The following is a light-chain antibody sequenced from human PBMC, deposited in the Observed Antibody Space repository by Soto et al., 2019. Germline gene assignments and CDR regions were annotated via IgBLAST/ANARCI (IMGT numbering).Light chain of an antibody. V-gene: IGLV2-8*01. CDR1: SSDVGGYNY. CDR2: EVT. CDR3: CSYAGSNNLKV. Sequence: QSALTQPPSASGSPGQSVTISCTGTSSDVGGYNYVSWYQQHPGKAPKLMIYEVTKRPSGVPDRFSGSKSGNTASLTVSGLQAEDEADYYCCSYAGSNNLKVFGTGTNLTVL. J-gene: IGLJ1*01.